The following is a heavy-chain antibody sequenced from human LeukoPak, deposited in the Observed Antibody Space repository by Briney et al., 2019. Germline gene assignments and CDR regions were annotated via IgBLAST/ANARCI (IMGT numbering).Heavy chain of an antibody. Sequence: GGSLRLSCAASGFTFSSYAMSWVRQAPGKGLEWVSAISGSGGSTYYADSVKGRFTISRDNSKNTLYLQMNSLRAEDTAVYYCAKDGPYITIFGVVIGHYYYYGMDVWGRGTTVTVSS. D-gene: IGHD3-3*01. CDR1: GFTFSSYA. J-gene: IGHJ6*02. CDR2: ISGSGGST. V-gene: IGHV3-23*01. CDR3: AKDGPYITIFGVVIGHYYYYGMDV.